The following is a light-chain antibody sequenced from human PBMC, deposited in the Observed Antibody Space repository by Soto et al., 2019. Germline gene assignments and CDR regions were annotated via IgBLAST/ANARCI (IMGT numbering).Light chain of an antibody. CDR3: QQFDGSLWT. J-gene: IGKJ1*01. V-gene: IGKV3-20*01. Sequence: EIVLTQSPGTLSLSPGERATLSCRASQSVTSTHLAWYQQKPGQAPRLLIYDASTRATGIPDRFSGSGSGTDFPLTISRLEPEDFAVYCCQQFDGSLWTFGPGTKVEIK. CDR2: DAS. CDR1: QSVTSTH.